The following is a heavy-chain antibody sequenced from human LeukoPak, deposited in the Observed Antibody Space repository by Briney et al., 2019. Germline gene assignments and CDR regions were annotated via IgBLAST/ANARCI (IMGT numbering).Heavy chain of an antibody. D-gene: IGHD6-19*01. Sequence: SETLSLTCTASDDSISRDFWTWVRQPPGKGLEWIGYIRYSGRTDYNPSLKSRVTISIQTSKNQFSLKLTSVTAADTAIYYCARLPDVSGWPFDYWGQGILVTVSS. CDR2: IRYSGRT. CDR1: DDSISRDF. J-gene: IGHJ4*02. CDR3: ARLPDVSGWPFDY. V-gene: IGHV4-59*01.